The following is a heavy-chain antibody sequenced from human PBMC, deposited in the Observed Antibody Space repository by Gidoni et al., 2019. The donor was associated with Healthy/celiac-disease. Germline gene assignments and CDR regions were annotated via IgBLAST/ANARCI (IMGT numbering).Heavy chain of an antibody. J-gene: IGHJ4*02. CDR2: IWNDGSNK. CDR3: ARDGPTYYFDY. Sequence: QVQLVESGGGVVQPGRSLRLSCAASGFTFSSYGMHWVRQAPGKGLEWVAVIWNDGSNKYYTDSVKCRFTIPRDNSKNTLDLHMNSLRAEDTAVYYCARDGPTYYFDYWGQGTLVTVSS. V-gene: IGHV3-33*01. CDR1: GFTFSSYG.